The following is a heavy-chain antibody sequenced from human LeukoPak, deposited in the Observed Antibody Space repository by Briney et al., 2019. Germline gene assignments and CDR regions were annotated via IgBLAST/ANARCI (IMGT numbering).Heavy chain of an antibody. CDR1: GYTFTGYY. CDR2: INPNSGGT. J-gene: IGHJ6*02. V-gene: IGHV1-2*02. D-gene: IGHD3-3*01. Sequence: ASVKVSCKASGYTFTGYYMHWVRQAPGQGLEWMGWINPNSGGTNYAQKFQGRVTMTRDTSISTAYMELSRLRSDDTAVYYCARLYDFWSGTDGDYYYGMDVCGQGTTVTVSS. CDR3: ARLYDFWSGTDGDYYYGMDV.